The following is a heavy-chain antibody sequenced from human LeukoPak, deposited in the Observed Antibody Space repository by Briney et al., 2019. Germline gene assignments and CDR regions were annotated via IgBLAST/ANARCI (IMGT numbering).Heavy chain of an antibody. D-gene: IGHD2-2*01. J-gene: IGHJ3*02. CDR1: GYSISSGFY. CDR3: ARVVPAAKDAFDI. Sequence: PSETLSLTCTVSGYSISSGFYWGWIRQPPGKGLEWIGSIYHSGNTYYNPSLKSRVTISVETSKNQFSLKLSSVTAADTAVYYCARVVPAAKDAFDIWGQGTMVTVSS. V-gene: IGHV4-38-2*02. CDR2: IYHSGNT.